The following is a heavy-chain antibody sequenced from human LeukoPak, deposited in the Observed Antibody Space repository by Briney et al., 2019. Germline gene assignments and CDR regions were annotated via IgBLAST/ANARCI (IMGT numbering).Heavy chain of an antibody. CDR2: IYYSGST. J-gene: IGHJ4*02. CDR1: GGSIGSYY. CDR3: ASGSGWYEYYFDY. Sequence: PSETLSLTCTVSGGSIGSYYWSWIRQPPGKGLEWIGYIYYSGSTNYNPSLKSRVTISVDTSKNQFSLKLSSVTAADTAVYYCASGSGWYEYYFDYWGQGTLVTASS. D-gene: IGHD6-19*01. V-gene: IGHV4-59*01.